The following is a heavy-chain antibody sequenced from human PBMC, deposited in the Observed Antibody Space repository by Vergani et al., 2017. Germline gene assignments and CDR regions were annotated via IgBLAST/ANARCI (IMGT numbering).Heavy chain of an antibody. V-gene: IGHV3-66*02. CDR3: ARGPNPNVLRYFDWFAGAFDI. D-gene: IGHD3-9*01. CDR2: IYSGGST. J-gene: IGHJ3*02. CDR1: GFTVSSNY. Sequence: EVQLVESGGGLVQPGGSLRLSCAASGFTVSSNYMSWVRQAPGKGLEWVSVIYSGGSTYYADSVKGRFTISRDNSKNTLYLQMNRLRAEDTDVYYCARGPNPNVLRYFDWFAGAFDIWGQGTMVTVSS.